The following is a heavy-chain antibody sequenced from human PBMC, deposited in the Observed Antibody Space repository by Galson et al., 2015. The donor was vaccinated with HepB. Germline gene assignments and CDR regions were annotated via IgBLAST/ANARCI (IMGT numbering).Heavy chain of an antibody. CDR1: GGTFSSYA. Sequence: SVKVSCKASGGTFSSYAISWVRQAPGQGLEWMGGIIPIFGTANYAQKFQGRVTITADESTSTAYMELSSLRSEDTAVYYCARASTIFGVVTSGHYSDYWGQGTLVTVSS. CDR2: IIPIFGTA. D-gene: IGHD3-3*01. CDR3: ARASTIFGVVTSGHYSDY. V-gene: IGHV1-69*13. J-gene: IGHJ4*02.